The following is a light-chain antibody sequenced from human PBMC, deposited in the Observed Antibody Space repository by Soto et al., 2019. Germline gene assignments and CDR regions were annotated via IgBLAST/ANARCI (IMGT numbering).Light chain of an antibody. CDR2: DVS. V-gene: IGLV2-14*01. CDR1: SSDVGAYNS. CDR3: SSYGSTLFV. J-gene: IGLJ1*01. Sequence: QSARTQPASVSGSPGQSITISCTGTSSDVGAYNSVSWYQQYPGKAPKLMIYDVSNRPSGVSDRFSGSKSGNTASLTISGLQAEDEADYYSSSYGSTLFVFGTGTKVTVL.